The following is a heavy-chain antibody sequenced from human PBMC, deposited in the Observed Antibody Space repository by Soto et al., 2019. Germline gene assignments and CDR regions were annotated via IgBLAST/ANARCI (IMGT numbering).Heavy chain of an antibody. J-gene: IGHJ6*02. CDR2: ISGSAEST. Sequence: EVQVLESGGGLVQPGGSLRLSCAASGLTFSNYAMSWVRQAPGKGLEWVSAISGSAESTYYADSVKGRFTISRDNSKNMLYLQMNSLRAEDTAVYFTWVTTYDMDVWGQGTTVTVSS. D-gene: IGHD4-17*01. V-gene: IGHV3-23*01. CDR3: WVTTYDMDV. CDR1: GLTFSNYA.